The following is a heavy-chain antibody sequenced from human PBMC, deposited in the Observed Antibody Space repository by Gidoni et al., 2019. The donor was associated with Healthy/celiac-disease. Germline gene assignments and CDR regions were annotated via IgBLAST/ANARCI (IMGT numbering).Heavy chain of an antibody. D-gene: IGHD3-16*02. CDR3: ARGPFGDRWYDYVWGSYRDRPFDY. CDR2: MNPNSGNT. Sequence: QVQLVQSGAEVKKPGASVKVSCKASGYTFTSYDINWVRQATGQGLEWMGWMNPNSGNTGYAQKFQGRVTMTRNTSISTAYMELSSLRSEDTAVYYCARGPFGDRWYDYVWGSYRDRPFDYWGQGTLVTVSS. CDR1: GYTFTSYD. V-gene: IGHV1-8*01. J-gene: IGHJ4*02.